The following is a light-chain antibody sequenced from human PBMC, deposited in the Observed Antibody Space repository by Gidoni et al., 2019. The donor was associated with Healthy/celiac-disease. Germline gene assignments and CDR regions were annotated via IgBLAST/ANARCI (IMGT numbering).Light chain of an antibody. Sequence: EIVLTQSPGTLSLSPGERATLSCRASESVSGSYLAWHQQKPGLAPRLLIYHTSSRATGIPDRFSGSGSGTDFTLTISRLEPEDFAVYYCQQYGSSPITFGQGTRLEIK. CDR1: ESVSGSY. V-gene: IGKV3-20*01. CDR2: HTS. CDR3: QQYGSSPIT. J-gene: IGKJ5*01.